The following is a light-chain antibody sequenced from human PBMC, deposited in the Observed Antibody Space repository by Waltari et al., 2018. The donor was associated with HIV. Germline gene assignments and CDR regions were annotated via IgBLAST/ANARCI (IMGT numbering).Light chain of an antibody. CDR2: GNS. V-gene: IGLV1-40*01. Sequence: QSVLTQPPSVSGAPGQRVTISCTGRSPNIPDGSHFNSYQQLPGTAPKLLIYGNSNRPSGVPDRFSGSKSGTSASLAITGLQAEDEADYYCQSHDSSLSGYVFGTGTKVTVL. J-gene: IGLJ1*01. CDR3: QSHDSSLSGYV. CDR1: SPNIPDGSH.